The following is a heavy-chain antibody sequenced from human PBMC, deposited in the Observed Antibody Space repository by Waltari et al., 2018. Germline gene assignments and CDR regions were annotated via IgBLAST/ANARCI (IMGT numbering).Heavy chain of an antibody. J-gene: IGHJ5*02. D-gene: IGHD2-2*01. V-gene: IGHV5-51*03. CDR3: ARWVVPAFAWFDP. CDR1: GYSFTSYW. Sequence: EVQLVQSGAEVKKPGESLKISCKGSGYSFTSYWIGWVRQMPGQGLEWMGVIYPGHSCTRYSPSSQGQFTTSADKSISTAYLQWSSLRASDTAMYYCARWVVPAFAWFDPWGQGTLVTVSS. CDR2: IYPGHSCT.